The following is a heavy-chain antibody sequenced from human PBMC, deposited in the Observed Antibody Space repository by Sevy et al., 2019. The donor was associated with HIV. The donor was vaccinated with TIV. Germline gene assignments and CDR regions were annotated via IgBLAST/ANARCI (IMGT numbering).Heavy chain of an antibody. CDR3: ARVVAYCSGGTCFPGYYYGMDV. D-gene: IGHD2-15*01. CDR1: GFTFSSYN. J-gene: IGHJ6*02. Sequence: GGSLRLSCAASGFTFSSYNMNWVRQPPGKGLEWVSSISSSSNYITYEDSVKGWLTISRDNARNSLYLEMNTLRAEDTAVDYCARVVAYCSGGTCFPGYYYGMDVWGQGTTVTVS. V-gene: IGHV3-21*01. CDR2: ISSSSNYI.